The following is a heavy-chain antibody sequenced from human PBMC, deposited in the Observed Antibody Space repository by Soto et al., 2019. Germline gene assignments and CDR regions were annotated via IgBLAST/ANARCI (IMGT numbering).Heavy chain of an antibody. J-gene: IGHJ4*02. D-gene: IGHD6-13*01. V-gene: IGHV3-23*01. CDR1: GFTFSDYA. Sequence: GGSLRLSCAASGFTFSDYAMSWVRQAPGKGLEWVSAISRSGSNTNYADSVRGRFTISRDNSKNTLYLQMHSLRAEDTAVYYCAKDRHASSWTPHIFDYWGLGTLVTVSS. CDR3: AKDRHASSWTPHIFDY. CDR2: ISRSGSNT.